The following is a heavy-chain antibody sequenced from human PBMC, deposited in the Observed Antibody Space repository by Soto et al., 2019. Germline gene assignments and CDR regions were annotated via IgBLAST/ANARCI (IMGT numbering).Heavy chain of an antibody. CDR2: IYYSGST. CDR1: GGSISSYY. J-gene: IGHJ3*02. V-gene: IGHV4-59*01. CDR3: ARDRGPYSGYDIGAFDI. Sequence: SETLSLTCTVSGGSISSYYWSWIRQPPGKGLEWIGYIYYSGSTNYNPSLKSRVTISVDTSKNQFSLKRSSVTAADTAVYYCARDRGPYSGYDIGAFDIWGQGTMVTVSS. D-gene: IGHD5-12*01.